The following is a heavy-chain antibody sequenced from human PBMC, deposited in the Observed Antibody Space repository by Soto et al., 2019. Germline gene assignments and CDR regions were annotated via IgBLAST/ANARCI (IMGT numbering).Heavy chain of an antibody. CDR2: IYYSGGT. CDR3: ARHDVVVPAALAPFDY. V-gene: IGHV4-59*08. D-gene: IGHD2-2*01. CDR1: GGSISSYY. J-gene: IGHJ4*02. Sequence: PSETLSLTCTVSGGSISSYYWSWIRQPPGKGLEWIGYIYYSGGTNYNPSLKSRVTISVDTSKDQFSLKLSSVTAADTAVYYCARHDVVVPAALAPFDYWGQGTLVTVSS.